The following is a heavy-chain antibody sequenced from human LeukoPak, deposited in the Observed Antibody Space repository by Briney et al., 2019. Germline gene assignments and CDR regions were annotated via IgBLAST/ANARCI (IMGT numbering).Heavy chain of an antibody. CDR1: GFTFSSYS. V-gene: IGHV3-21*01. J-gene: IGHJ5*02. Sequence: GGSLRLSCAASGFTFSSYSMNWVRQAPGKGLEWVSSIGSSSSYIYYADSVKGRFTISRDNAKKSLYLQMNSLRAEDTAVYYCARTYYYDSSGYREDWFDPWGQGTLVTVSS. D-gene: IGHD3-22*01. CDR3: ARTYYYDSSGYREDWFDP. CDR2: IGSSSSYI.